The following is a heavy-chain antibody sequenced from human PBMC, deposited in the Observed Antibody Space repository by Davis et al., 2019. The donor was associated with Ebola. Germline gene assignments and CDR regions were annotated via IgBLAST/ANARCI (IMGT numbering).Heavy chain of an antibody. D-gene: IGHD3-3*01. CDR1: GYSISSGYY. J-gene: IGHJ6*04. V-gene: IGHV4-38-2*01. Sequence: SQTLSLTCAVSGYSISSGYYWGWIRQPPGKGLEWIGYIYYSGSTNYNPSLKSRVTISVDTSKNQFSLKLTSVTAADTAVYYCAGSSFWSGLGVWGKGTTVTVSS. CDR3: AGSSFWSGLGV. CDR2: IYYSGST.